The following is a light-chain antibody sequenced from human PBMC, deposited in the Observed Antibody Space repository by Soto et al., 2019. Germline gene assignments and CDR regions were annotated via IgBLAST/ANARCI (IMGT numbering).Light chain of an antibody. J-gene: IGKJ1*01. CDR2: GQS. CDR1: QSVPKNY. V-gene: IGKV3-20*01. Sequence: EIVLTQSPGTLSLSPGERATLSCRASQSVPKNYLAWYQHKPGQAPRLLIYGQSSRVTGIPDRFSGSGSGTDFTLIISRLEPEDFAVYYCHQYATSPQTFGQGTKVEIK. CDR3: HQYATSPQT.